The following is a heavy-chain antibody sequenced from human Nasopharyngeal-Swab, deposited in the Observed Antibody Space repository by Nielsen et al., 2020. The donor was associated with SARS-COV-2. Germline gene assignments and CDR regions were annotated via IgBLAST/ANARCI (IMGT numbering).Heavy chain of an antibody. CDR2: ISGSGGST. D-gene: IGHD1-26*01. Sequence: GESLNISCAASGFTFSSYAMSWVRQAPGKGLEWVSAISGSGGSTYYADSVKGRFTISRDNSKNTLYLQMNSLRAEDTAVYYCAKDRGVGALDYWGQGTLVTVSS. CDR1: GFTFSSYA. V-gene: IGHV3-23*01. J-gene: IGHJ4*02. CDR3: AKDRGVGALDY.